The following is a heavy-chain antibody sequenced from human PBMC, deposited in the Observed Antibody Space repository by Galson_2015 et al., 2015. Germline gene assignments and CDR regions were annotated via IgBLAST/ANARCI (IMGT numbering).Heavy chain of an antibody. J-gene: IGHJ4*02. CDR2: IYTSGST. V-gene: IGHV4-61*02. Sequence: TLSLTCTVSGGSISSGSYYWSWIRQPAGKGLEWIGRIYTSGSTNYNPSLKSRVTISVDTSKNQFSLKLSSVTAADTAVYYCARTAVGGYSHTDYWGQGTLVTVSS. CDR3: ARTAVGGYSHTDY. CDR1: GGSISSGSYY. D-gene: IGHD5-18*01.